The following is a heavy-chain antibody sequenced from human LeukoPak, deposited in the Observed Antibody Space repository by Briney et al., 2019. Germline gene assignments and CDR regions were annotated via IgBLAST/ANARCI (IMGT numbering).Heavy chain of an antibody. D-gene: IGHD5-24*01. CDR3: ARAGERDGLHKGWFDP. Sequence: SETLSLTCTVSGGSISSYYWSWIRQPPGKGLEWIGYIYYSGSTNYNPSLKSRVTISVDTSKNQFSLKLSSVTAADTAVCYCARAGERDGLHKGWFDPWGQGTLVTVSS. CDR1: GGSISSYY. J-gene: IGHJ5*02. V-gene: IGHV4-59*01. CDR2: IYYSGST.